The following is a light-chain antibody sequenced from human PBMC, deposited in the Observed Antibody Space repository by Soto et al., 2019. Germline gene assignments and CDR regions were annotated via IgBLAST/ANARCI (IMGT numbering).Light chain of an antibody. CDR3: CSLTASHTQV. CDR1: SSDIGHYDY. V-gene: IGLV2-14*03. Sequence: QSALTQPASVSGSPGQSITISCTGTSSDIGHYDYVSWYQQHPGKAPKLLIYRVTYRPSGVSNLYSGSKSGNSAFLTISGLEDDDDDDYYCCSLTASHTQVFGSGTKLTVL. J-gene: IGLJ1*01. CDR2: RVT.